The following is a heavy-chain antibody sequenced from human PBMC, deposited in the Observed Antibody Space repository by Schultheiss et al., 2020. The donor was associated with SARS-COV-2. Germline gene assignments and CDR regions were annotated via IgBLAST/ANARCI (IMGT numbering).Heavy chain of an antibody. V-gene: IGHV4-34*01. J-gene: IGHJ4*02. CDR1: GGSFSGYY. CDR2: INHSGST. D-gene: IGHD4-11*01. CDR3: GAYSNYHSGFRD. Sequence: SETLSLTRAVYGGSFSGYYWSWIRQPPGKGLEWIGEINHSGSTNYNPSLKSRVTISVDTSKNQFSLKLSSVTAADTAVYYCGAYSNYHSGFRDWGQGTLVTVSS.